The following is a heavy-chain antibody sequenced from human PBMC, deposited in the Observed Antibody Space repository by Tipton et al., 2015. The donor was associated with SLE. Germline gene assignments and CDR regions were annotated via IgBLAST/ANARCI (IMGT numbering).Heavy chain of an antibody. CDR3: ARERQGYGSEPFFDY. Sequence: WSWVRQPPGKGLEWIGEVSHSRSTNYNPSLKSRGTISLDTSNNQFSLRLSSVTAADTAVYYCARERQGYGSEPFFDYWGQGTLVTVSS. CDR2: VSHSRST. D-gene: IGHD3-10*01. J-gene: IGHJ4*02. V-gene: IGHV4-34*01.